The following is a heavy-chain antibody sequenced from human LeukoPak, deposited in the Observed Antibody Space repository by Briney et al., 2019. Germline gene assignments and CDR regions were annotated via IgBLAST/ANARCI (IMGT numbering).Heavy chain of an antibody. CDR2: ISHDGGST. J-gene: IGHJ4*02. Sequence: GGSLRLSCAASGFTFSSFAMSWVRQTPGKGLEWVSTISHDGGSTYFADSVKGRFTISRDNFKSTLYLQMNSLRAEDTALYFCAKDFSSGLFDYWAREPWSPSPQ. V-gene: IGHV3-23*01. D-gene: IGHD6-19*01. CDR1: GFTFSSFA. CDR3: AKDFSSGLFDY.